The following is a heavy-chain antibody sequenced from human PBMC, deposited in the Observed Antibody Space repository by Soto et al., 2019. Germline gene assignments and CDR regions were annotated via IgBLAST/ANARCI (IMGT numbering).Heavy chain of an antibody. V-gene: IGHV3-23*01. D-gene: IGHD4-17*01. Sequence: GGSLRLSCAASGFTFSSYAMSWVRQAPGKGLEWVSAISGSGGSTYYADSVKGRFTISRDKAKNTLYLQMNSLRAADTAVYYCAYWGVGYGDSIDYWGQGTLVTVSS. CDR3: AYWGVGYGDSIDY. CDR1: GFTFSSYA. CDR2: ISGSGGST. J-gene: IGHJ4*02.